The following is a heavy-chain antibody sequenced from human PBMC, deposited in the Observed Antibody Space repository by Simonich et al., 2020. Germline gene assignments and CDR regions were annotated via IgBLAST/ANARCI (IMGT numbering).Heavy chain of an antibody. CDR2: SNPDSGGT. CDR1: GYTFTGYY. D-gene: IGHD6-13*01. CDR3: ARSHIAAAGTGYFQH. Sequence: QVQLVQSGAEVKKPGASVKVSCKASGYTFTGYYMHWVRQAPGQGLEGMGWSNPDSGGTNYAQKFQGRVTMTRDTSISTAYMELSRLRSDDTAVYYCARSHIAAAGTGYFQHWGQGTLVTVSS. J-gene: IGHJ1*01. V-gene: IGHV1-2*02.